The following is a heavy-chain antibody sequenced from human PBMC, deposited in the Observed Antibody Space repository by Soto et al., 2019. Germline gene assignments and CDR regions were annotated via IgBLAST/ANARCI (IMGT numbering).Heavy chain of an antibody. CDR1: GYRFTGSW. V-gene: IGHV5-51*01. D-gene: IGHD3-9*01. CDR3: PTQATGYFDS. J-gene: IGHJ4*02. Sequence: VESLKVSCQFSGYRFTGSWIGWLRQMPGKGLEWLGNVYPSDSDVRYIASFEGRATISADNAINTAYSHVLNLNASDTAIYYFPTQATGYFDSLGQGTRVTVSS. CDR2: VYPSDSDV.